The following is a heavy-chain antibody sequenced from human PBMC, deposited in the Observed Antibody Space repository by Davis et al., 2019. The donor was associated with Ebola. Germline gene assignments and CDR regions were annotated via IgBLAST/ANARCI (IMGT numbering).Heavy chain of an antibody. V-gene: IGHV4-34*01. CDR3: AGANCSSTSCYRGYQDYYYGMDV. Sequence: PSETLSLTCAVYGGSFSGYYWSWIRQPPGKGLEWIGEINHSGSTNYNPSLKSRVTISVDTSKNQFSLKLSSVTAADTAVYYCAGANCSSTSCYRGYQDYYYGMDVWGQGTTVTVSS. CDR2: INHSGST. J-gene: IGHJ6*02. CDR1: GGSFSGYY. D-gene: IGHD2-2*02.